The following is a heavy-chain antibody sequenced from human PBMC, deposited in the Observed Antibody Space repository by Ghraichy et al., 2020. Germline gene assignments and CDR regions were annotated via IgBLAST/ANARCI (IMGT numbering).Heavy chain of an antibody. Sequence: KVSCKGSGYSFTSYWIGWVRQMPGKGLEWMGIIYPGDSDTRYSPSFQGQVTISADKSISTAYLQWSSLKASDTAMYYCARRSPYGDYAWYFDLWGRGTLVTVSS. V-gene: IGHV5-51*01. CDR3: ARRSPYGDYAWYFDL. CDR2: IYPGDSDT. D-gene: IGHD4-17*01. J-gene: IGHJ2*01. CDR1: GYSFTSYW.